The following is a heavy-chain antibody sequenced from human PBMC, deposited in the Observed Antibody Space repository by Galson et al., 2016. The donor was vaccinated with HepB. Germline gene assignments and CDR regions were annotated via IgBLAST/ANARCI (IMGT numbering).Heavy chain of an antibody. Sequence: SLRLSCAASGFTVSSNYMSWVRQSPGKGLVWVSRIHSDGSTTGYADSVKGRFTASRDNAKNSLYLQMNSLRGEDTAVYYCAKSVGIQLWLDHAFDIWGQGTMVNVSS. CDR1: GFTVSSNY. CDR3: AKSVGIQLWLDHAFDI. J-gene: IGHJ3*02. D-gene: IGHD5-18*01. V-gene: IGHV3-74*01. CDR2: IHSDGSTT.